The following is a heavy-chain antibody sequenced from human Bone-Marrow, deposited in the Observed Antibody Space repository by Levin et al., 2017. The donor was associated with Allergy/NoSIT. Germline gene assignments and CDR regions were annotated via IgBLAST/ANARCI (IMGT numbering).Heavy chain of an antibody. CDR3: TRGFCSSTICQGIENY. CDR1: GFTFSSYS. J-gene: IGHJ4*02. Sequence: LSLTCAVSGFTFSSYSMNWVRQAPGKGLEWVSSISSSGTSYKYYADSVKGRFTISRDNAKNSLSLQMNSLRAEDTAVYYCTRGFCSSTICQGIENYWGQGTLVTVSS. V-gene: IGHV3-21*01. CDR2: ISSSGTSYK. D-gene: IGHD2-2*01.